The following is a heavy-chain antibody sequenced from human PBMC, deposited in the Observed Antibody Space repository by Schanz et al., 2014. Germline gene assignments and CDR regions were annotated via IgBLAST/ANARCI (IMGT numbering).Heavy chain of an antibody. V-gene: IGHV3-53*02. CDR2: VYMSAAST. CDR1: GITVSSKD. Sequence: EVQLEERGGGGRQPGGSLRRSCAVSGITVSSKDMSWVREEAGKGLEWVSTVYMSAASTRYEYSVKGRFIISRDSSKISLFLQMNSLRPEASALCFCARDEARDGCNLAFPVWGQGTLLSVS. CDR3: ARDEARDGCNLAFPV. D-gene: IGHD6-19*01. J-gene: IGHJ3*01.